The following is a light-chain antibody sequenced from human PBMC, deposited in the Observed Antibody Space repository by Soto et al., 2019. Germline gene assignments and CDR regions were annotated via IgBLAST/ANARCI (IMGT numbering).Light chain of an antibody. J-gene: IGLJ2*01. CDR2: EVS. CDR3: SSYTSSSSVV. Sequence: QSALTQFASVSGSPGQSITISCTGTSSDVGGYNYVSWYQQQPGKVPKLMIYEVSNRPSGVSNRFSGSKSGNTASLTISGLQAEDEADYYCSSYTSSSSVVFGGGTKLTVL. V-gene: IGLV2-14*01. CDR1: SSDVGGYNY.